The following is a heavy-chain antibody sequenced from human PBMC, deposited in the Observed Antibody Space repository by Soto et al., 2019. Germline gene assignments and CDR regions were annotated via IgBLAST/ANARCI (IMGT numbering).Heavy chain of an antibody. Sequence: PGGSLRLSCIASGLTFSAYWMSWVRQAPGKGLEWVAVIWYDGSNKYYADSVKGRFTISRDNSKNTLYLQMNSLRAEDTAVYYCARGLPFEYSSSSAPIVGYWGQGTLVTVSS. V-gene: IGHV3-33*08. D-gene: IGHD6-6*01. CDR1: GLTFSAYW. CDR2: IWYDGSNK. J-gene: IGHJ4*02. CDR3: ARGLPFEYSSSSAPIVGY.